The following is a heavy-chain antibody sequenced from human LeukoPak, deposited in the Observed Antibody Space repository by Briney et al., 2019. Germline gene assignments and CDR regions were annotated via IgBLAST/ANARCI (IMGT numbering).Heavy chain of an antibody. CDR2: ISSSGSTI. CDR1: GFTFSNYY. CDR3: ARDGCVRFLEWLYPGGGY. V-gene: IGHV3-11*04. D-gene: IGHD3-3*01. Sequence: GGPLRLSCAASGFTFSNYYMSWLRQAPGEGLAWVSYISSSGSTIYYADSVKGRFTISRDNAKNSLYLQMNSLRAEDTAVYYCARDGCVRFLEWLYPGGGYWGQGTLVTVSS. J-gene: IGHJ4*02.